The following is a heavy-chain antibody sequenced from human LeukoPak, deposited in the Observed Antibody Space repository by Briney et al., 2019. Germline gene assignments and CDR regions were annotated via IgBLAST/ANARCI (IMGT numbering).Heavy chain of an antibody. V-gene: IGHV4-61*02. CDR2: IYTSGST. D-gene: IGHD2-21*02. CDR3: ARAGVAYCGGDCYFDY. CDR1: GGSISSGSYY. Sequence: PSQTLSLXCTVSGGSISSGSYYWSWIRQPAGKGLEWIGRIYTSGSTNYHPSLKSRVTISVDTSKTQFSLKLSSVTAADTAVYYCARAGVAYCGGDCYFDYWGQGTLVTVSS. J-gene: IGHJ4*02.